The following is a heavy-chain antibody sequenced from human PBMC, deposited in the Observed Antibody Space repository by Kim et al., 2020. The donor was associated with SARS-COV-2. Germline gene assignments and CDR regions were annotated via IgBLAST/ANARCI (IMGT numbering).Heavy chain of an antibody. Sequence: SETLSLTCAVYGGSFSGYYWSWIRQPPGKGLEWIGEINHSGSTNYNPSLKSRVTISVDTSKNQFSLKLSSVTAADTAVYYCARVRGILTGYSFFQHWGQG. J-gene: IGHJ1*01. D-gene: IGHD3-9*01. CDR3: ARVRGILTGYSFFQH. V-gene: IGHV4-34*01. CDR2: INHSGST. CDR1: GGSFSGYY.